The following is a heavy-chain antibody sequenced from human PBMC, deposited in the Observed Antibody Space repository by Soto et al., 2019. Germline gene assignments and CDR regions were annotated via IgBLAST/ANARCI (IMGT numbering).Heavy chain of an antibody. J-gene: IGHJ4*02. Sequence: SETLSLTCAVYGGSFSGYYWSWIRQPPGKGLEWIGEINHSGSTNYNPSLKSRVTISVDTSKNQFSLKLSSVTAADTAVYYCARGRSPDIVVVPAAIGYFDYWGQGTLVTVSS. CDR1: GGSFSGYY. CDR3: ARGRSPDIVVVPAAIGYFDY. V-gene: IGHV4-34*01. D-gene: IGHD2-2*02. CDR2: INHSGST.